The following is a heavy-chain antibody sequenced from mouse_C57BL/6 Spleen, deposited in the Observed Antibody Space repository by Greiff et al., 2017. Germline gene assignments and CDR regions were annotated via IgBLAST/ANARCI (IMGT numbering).Heavy chain of an antibody. D-gene: IGHD2-3*01. CDR3: GRHEDDGYFFAY. CDR1: GFTFSSYG. CDR2: ISSGGSYT. V-gene: IGHV5-6*01. J-gene: IGHJ3*01. Sequence: EVQLVESGGDLVKPGGSLKLSCAASGFTFSSYGMSWVRQTPDKRLEWVATISSGGSYTYYPASVKGRFTISRDNATNTLDLQMSSLKSEDTAMYYCGRHEDDGYFFAYWGQGTLVTVSA.